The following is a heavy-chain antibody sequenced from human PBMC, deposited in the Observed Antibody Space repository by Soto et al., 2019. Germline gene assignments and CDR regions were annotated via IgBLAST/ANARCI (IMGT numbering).Heavy chain of an antibody. CDR2: IYYSGST. CDR3: ARDRKVQGIDY. Sequence: PSETLSLTCTVSGGSISSGGYYWSWIRQHPGKGLEWIGYIYYSGSTYYNPSLKSRVTISVDTSKNQFSLKLSSVTAADTAVYYCARDRKVQGIDYWVRGTLDTVSS. V-gene: IGHV4-31*03. J-gene: IGHJ4*02. D-gene: IGHD1-1*01. CDR1: GGSISSGGYY.